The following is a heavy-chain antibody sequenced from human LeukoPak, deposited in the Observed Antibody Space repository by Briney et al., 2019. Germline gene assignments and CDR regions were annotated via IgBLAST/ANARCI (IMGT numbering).Heavy chain of an antibody. CDR1: GFTFTDAW. CDR2: IKQDGSEK. J-gene: IGHJ6*02. CDR3: ARGSTGA. V-gene: IGHV3-7*05. Sequence: GGSLRLSCAASGFTFTDAWMAWVRQAPGKGLEWVANIKQDGSEKYYVDSVKGRFTISRDNAKNSLYLQMNSLRAEDTAVYYCARGSTGAWGQGTTVTVSS.